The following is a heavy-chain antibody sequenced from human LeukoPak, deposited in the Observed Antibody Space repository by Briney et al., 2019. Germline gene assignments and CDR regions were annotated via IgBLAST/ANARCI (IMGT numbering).Heavy chain of an antibody. D-gene: IGHD6-25*01. CDR1: GYSFTSYW. CDR3: ATAAGNYYYYMDV. V-gene: IGHV5-51*01. Sequence: GESLKISCKGSGYSFTSYWIGWVRQMPGKGLEWMGIIYPGDSDTRYSPSFQGQVTISADKSISTAYLQRSSLKASDTAMYYCATAAGNYYYYMDVWGKGTTVTVSS. CDR2: IYPGDSDT. J-gene: IGHJ6*03.